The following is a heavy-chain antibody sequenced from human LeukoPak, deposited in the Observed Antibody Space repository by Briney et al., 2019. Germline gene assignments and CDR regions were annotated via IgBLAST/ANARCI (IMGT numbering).Heavy chain of an antibody. J-gene: IGHJ4*02. CDR2: AYYSGIT. CDR3: ARALYSRGELSTFDY. Sequence: SQTLTLTCTVSGGSISSCGYYWSWIRHHPGKGRVWFGYAYYSGITFYNPALESRVIISVDTSKNQFSQKLSPVTAADTAVYFCARALYSRGELSTFDYWGQGTLVTVSS. CDR1: GGSISSCGYY. D-gene: IGHD3-16*02. V-gene: IGHV4-31*03.